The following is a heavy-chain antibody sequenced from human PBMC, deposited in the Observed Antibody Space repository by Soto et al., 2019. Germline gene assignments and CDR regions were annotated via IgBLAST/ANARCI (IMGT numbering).Heavy chain of an antibody. D-gene: IGHD6-19*01. CDR3: ARGGAIAVAGTWGYFDY. CDR2: INHSGST. Sequence: TSETLSLTCAVYGGSFSGYYWSWIRQPPGKGLEWIGEINHSGSTNYNPSLKSRVTISVDTSKNQFSLKLSSVTAADTAVYYCARGGAIAVAGTWGYFDYWGQGTLVTVSS. CDR1: GGSFSGYY. J-gene: IGHJ4*02. V-gene: IGHV4-34*01.